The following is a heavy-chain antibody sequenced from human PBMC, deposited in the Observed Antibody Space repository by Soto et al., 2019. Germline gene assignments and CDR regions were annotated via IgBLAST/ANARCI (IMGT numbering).Heavy chain of an antibody. Sequence: QVQLVQSGAEVRKPGSSVKVSCQASGGTFSNSTVTWVRQAPGQGFEWMGRLIPILGLANYAQKVRGRLTITADKSTTTAYMELRSLRSEDTAIYYCARFKLGDDYWGQGTLVTVSS. J-gene: IGHJ4*02. CDR1: GGTFSNST. D-gene: IGHD5-12*01. CDR2: LIPILGLA. V-gene: IGHV1-69*02. CDR3: ARFKLGDDY.